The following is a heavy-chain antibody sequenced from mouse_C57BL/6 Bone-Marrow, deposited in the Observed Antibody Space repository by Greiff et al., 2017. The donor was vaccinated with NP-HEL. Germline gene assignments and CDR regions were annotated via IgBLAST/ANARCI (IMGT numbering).Heavy chain of an antibody. CDR2: INPNNGGT. CDR1: GYTFTDYY. D-gene: IGHD1-1*01. Sequence: VQLKQSGPELVKPGASVKISCKASGYTFTDYYMNWVKQSHGKSLEWIGDINPNNGGTSYDQKFKGKATLTVDKSSSTAYMELRSLTTEDSAIYYCARPYYGSSPWFAYWGQGTLVTVSA. J-gene: IGHJ3*01. CDR3: ARPYYGSSPWFAY. V-gene: IGHV1-26*01.